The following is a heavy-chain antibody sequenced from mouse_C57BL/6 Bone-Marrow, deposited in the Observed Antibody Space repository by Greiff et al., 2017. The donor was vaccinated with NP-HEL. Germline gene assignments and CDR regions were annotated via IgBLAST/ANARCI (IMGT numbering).Heavy chain of an antibody. D-gene: IGHD1-1*01. V-gene: IGHV1-26*01. CDR1: GYTFTDYY. Sequence: EVQLQQSGPELVKPGASVKISCKASGYTFTDYYMNWVKQSHGKSLEWIGDINPNNGGTSYNQKFKGKATLTVDKSSSTAYMELRSLTSEDSAVYYCAGVTTVVARYYFDYWGQGTTLTVSS. CDR3: AGVTTVVARYYFDY. J-gene: IGHJ2*01. CDR2: INPNNGGT.